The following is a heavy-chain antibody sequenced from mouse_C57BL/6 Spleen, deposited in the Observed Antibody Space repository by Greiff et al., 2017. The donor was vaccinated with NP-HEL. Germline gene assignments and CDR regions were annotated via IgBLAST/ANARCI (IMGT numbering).Heavy chain of an antibody. CDR2: INPYNGGT. CDR3: AMTAQGPYYYAMDY. J-gene: IGHJ4*01. Sequence: EVQLQQSGPVLVKPGASVKMSCKASGYTFTDYYMNWVKQSHGKSLEWIGVINPYNGGTSYNQKFKGKATLTVDKSSSTAYMELNSLTSEDSAVYYCAMTAQGPYYYAMDYWGQGTSVTVSS. V-gene: IGHV1-19*01. CDR1: GYTFTDYY. D-gene: IGHD3-2*02.